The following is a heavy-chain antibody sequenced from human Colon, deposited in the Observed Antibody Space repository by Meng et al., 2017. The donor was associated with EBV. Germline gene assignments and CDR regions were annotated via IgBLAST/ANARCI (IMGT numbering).Heavy chain of an antibody. V-gene: IGHV4-61*08. D-gene: IGHD3-10*01. CDR2: ISSSGGT. J-gene: IGHJ4*01. CDR3: ARRSGVLYHFDY. Sequence: QVQLLESGPGLVKPSETLSLTCTVSGASVTSGGDFWSWIRQSPGKGLEWIGYISSSGGTNYNASLRSRVTISADTSKNQFSLKVSFVTAADTAVYYCARRSGVLYHFDYWGQGTLVTVSS. CDR1: GASVTSGGDF.